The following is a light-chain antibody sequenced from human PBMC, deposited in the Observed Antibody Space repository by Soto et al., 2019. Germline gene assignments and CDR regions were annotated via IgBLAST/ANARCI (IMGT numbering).Light chain of an antibody. CDR3: QQYNSYPLT. CDR2: DAS. CDR1: QDIRNY. V-gene: IGKV1-5*01. J-gene: IGKJ4*01. Sequence: DIQMTQSPSTLSGSVGDRVTITCRASQDIRNYLGWYQQKPGKASKLLIYDASSLESGVPSRFSGSGSGTEFTLTISSLQPDDFATYYCQQYNSYPLTFGGGTTGDIK.